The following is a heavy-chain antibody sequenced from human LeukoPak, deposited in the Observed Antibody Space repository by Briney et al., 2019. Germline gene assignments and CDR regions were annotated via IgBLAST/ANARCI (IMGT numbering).Heavy chain of an antibody. CDR1: GFTFSDAW. CDR2: IKSKTDGGTT. Sequence: SGGSLRLSCAASGFTFSDAWMSWVRQAPGKGLEWVGRIKSKTDGGTTDYAAPVKGRFTISRDDSKNTLYLQMNSLKTEDTAVYYCTTRGGSFSIFDYWGQGTLVTVSS. J-gene: IGHJ4*02. D-gene: IGHD1-26*01. CDR3: TTRGGSFSIFDY. V-gene: IGHV3-15*01.